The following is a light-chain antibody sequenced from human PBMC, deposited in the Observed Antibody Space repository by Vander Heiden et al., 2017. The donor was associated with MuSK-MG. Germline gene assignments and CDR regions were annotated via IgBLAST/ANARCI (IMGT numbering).Light chain of an antibody. CDR3: QQDDSSPIT. Sequence: EIVLTQSPGTLSLSPGERATLSCKTSQSVGSTYLAWYQQRPGHAPRLLIYSASSRATGVPDRFSGSGSGTDFTLTIGRLEPEDFAVYYCQQDDSSPITFGQGTKLDIK. CDR1: QSVGSTY. CDR2: SAS. V-gene: IGKV3-20*01. J-gene: IGKJ2*01.